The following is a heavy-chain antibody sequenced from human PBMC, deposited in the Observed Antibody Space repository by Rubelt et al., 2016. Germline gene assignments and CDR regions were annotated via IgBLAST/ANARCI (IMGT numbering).Heavy chain of an antibody. CDR1: GCTFTSYA. D-gene: IGHD3-9*01. V-gene: IGHV1-3*01. J-gene: IGHJ6*02. CDR2: INAGNGNT. Sequence: QVQLVQSGAEVKKPGASVKVSCKASGCTFTSYAMHWVRQAPGQRLEWMGWINAGNGNTKYSQKFQGRVTITRDTSASTAYMELSSLRSEDTAVYYCASSGFDYDILTGYYNYYGMDVWGQGTTVTVSS. CDR3: ASSGFDYDILTGYYNYYGMDV.